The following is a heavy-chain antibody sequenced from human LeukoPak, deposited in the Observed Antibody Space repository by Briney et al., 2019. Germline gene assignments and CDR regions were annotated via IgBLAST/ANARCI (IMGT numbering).Heavy chain of an antibody. CDR1: GCTFSRYW. Sequence: GWSLPLSCAASGCTFSRYWMSWLGPAAGKGREGVANIKQDGSEKYYVDSVKGRFTISRDNAKNSLYLQMNSLRAEDTAVYYCARDLGGYWHYWGQGTLVTVSS. J-gene: IGHJ4*02. CDR3: ARDLGGYWHY. D-gene: IGHD2-8*02. CDR2: IKQDGSEK. V-gene: IGHV3-7*01.